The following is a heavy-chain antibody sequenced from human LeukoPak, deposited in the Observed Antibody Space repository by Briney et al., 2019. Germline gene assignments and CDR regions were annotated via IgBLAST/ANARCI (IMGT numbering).Heavy chain of an antibody. J-gene: IGHJ2*01. V-gene: IGHV3-23*01. D-gene: IGHD1-26*01. CDR2: ISAGGDLT. Sequence: GGSLRLSCAASTFTFSSHGMSWVRQAPGKGPEWVSCISAGGDLTYYADSVKGRFTISRDNSKNTLYLQMNSLRAEDTAMYYCAKIGLIGNWYFDLWGRGTLVTLSS. CDR3: AKIGLIGNWYFDL. CDR1: TFTFSSHG.